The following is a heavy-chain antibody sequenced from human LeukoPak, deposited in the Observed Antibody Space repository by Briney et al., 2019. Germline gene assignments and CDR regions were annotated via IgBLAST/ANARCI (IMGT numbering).Heavy chain of an antibody. J-gene: IGHJ5*02. CDR3: ARNSGDLGA. V-gene: IGHV3-53*01. CDR1: GFTVSTNY. Sequence: GGSLRLSCAASGFTVSTNYMSWVRRAAGKGLEWVSLNSGGGTYYADSVKGRFTISRDNSKNTLYLQMNSLRAEDTAVYYCARNSGDLGAWGQGTLVTVSS. D-gene: IGHD2-21*02. CDR2: NSGGGT.